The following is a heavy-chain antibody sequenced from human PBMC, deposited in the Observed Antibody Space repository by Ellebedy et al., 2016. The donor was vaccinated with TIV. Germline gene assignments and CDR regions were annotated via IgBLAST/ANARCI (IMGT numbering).Heavy chain of an antibody. Sequence: GGSLRLSXAASGFTFSSYAMSWVRQAPGKGLEWVSAISGSGGSTYYADSVKGRFTISRDNSKNTLYLQMNSLRAEDTAVYYCARSDIVLMVYADYWGQGTLVTVSS. J-gene: IGHJ4*02. CDR3: ARSDIVLMVYADY. D-gene: IGHD2-8*01. CDR2: ISGSGGST. V-gene: IGHV3-23*01. CDR1: GFTFSSYA.